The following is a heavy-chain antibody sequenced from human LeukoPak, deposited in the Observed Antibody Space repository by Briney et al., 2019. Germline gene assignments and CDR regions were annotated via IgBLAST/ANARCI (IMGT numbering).Heavy chain of an antibody. CDR3: ARDQTPMVRGASRYYMDV. V-gene: IGHV3-30-3*01. CDR2: ISYDGSNK. CDR1: GFTFSSYA. J-gene: IGHJ6*03. D-gene: IGHD3-10*01. Sequence: GGSLRLSCAASGFTFSSYAMHWVRQAPGKGLEWVAVISYDGSNKYYADSVKGRFTISRDNSKNTLYLQMNSLRAEDTAVYYCARDQTPMVRGASRYYMDVWGKGTTVTVSS.